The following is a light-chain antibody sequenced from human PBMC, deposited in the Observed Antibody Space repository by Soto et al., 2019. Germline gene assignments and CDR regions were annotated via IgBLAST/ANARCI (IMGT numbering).Light chain of an antibody. CDR2: DAS. V-gene: IGKV1-5*01. J-gene: IGKJ1*01. CDR3: QQYNPGT. Sequence: DIQMTQSPPTLSASVGDRVTITCRASQSISRGLAWHQQKAGEAPKLLIYDASTLVSGVPSRFSGSGSGTEFTLTISSLQPYDFATYYCQQYNPGTFGQGTNVEIK. CDR1: QSISRG.